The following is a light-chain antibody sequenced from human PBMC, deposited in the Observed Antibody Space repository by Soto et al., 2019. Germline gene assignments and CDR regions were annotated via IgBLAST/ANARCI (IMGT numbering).Light chain of an antibody. CDR3: QQRSNWPPLS. V-gene: IGKV3-11*01. J-gene: IGKJ4*01. CDR2: DAS. CDR1: QSVSRN. Sequence: EIVLTQSPATLSLSPGERATLSCRASQSVSRNLAWYQQRPGQAPRLLIYDASNRATGIPARFSGSGSGTDFTLTISSLEPEDFAVYYCQQRSNWPPLSFGGGTKLEIK.